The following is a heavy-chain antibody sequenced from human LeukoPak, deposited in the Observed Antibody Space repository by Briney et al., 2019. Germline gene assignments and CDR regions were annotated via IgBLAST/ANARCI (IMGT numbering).Heavy chain of an antibody. Sequence: GGSLRLSCAASGFTFSTYAMSWVRQAPGKGLEWVSAISGSGGNTYYADSVKGRFTISRDNSKNTLYLQMNSLRAEDTAVYYCAKVNSAREFDYWGQGTLVTVSS. CDR2: ISGSGGNT. D-gene: IGHD1-26*01. CDR3: AKVNSAREFDY. CDR1: GFTFSTYA. V-gene: IGHV3-23*01. J-gene: IGHJ4*02.